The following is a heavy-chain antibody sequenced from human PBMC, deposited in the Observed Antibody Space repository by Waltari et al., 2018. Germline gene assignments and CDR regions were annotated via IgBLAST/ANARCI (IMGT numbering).Heavy chain of an antibody. Sequence: QVQLQESGPGLVKPSETLSLICTVSGGSISSFYWSWIRQPPGKGLEWIGYISYSGRTNYNPAPKSRVTIAVDTSKTHLSLKLISVTAADATVYYCARQLPAAADGSFDYWGQGILVTVSS. D-gene: IGHD6-13*01. V-gene: IGHV4-59*08. J-gene: IGHJ4*02. CDR2: ISYSGRT. CDR1: GGSISSFY. CDR3: ARQLPAAADGSFDY.